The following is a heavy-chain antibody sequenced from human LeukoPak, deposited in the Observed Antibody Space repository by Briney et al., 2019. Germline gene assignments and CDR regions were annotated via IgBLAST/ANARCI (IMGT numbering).Heavy chain of an antibody. CDR1: GFTFDDYA. Sequence: GGSLRLSCAASGFTFDDYAMHWVRQAPGKGLEWVSLISGDGGSTYYADSVKGRFTISRDNSKNSLYLQMNSLGTEDTALYYCARTGVGYGDYSFVYWGQGTLVTVSS. J-gene: IGHJ4*02. CDR2: ISGDGGST. V-gene: IGHV3-43*02. D-gene: IGHD4-17*01. CDR3: ARTGVGYGDYSFVY.